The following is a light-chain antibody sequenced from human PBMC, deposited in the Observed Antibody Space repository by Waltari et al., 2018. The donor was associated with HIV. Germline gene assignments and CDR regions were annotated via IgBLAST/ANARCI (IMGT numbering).Light chain of an antibody. J-gene: IGLJ2*01. CDR2: EVT. CDR1: NSDIGSYDY. V-gene: IGLV2-8*01. CDR3: SSFADRDGFYVL. Sequence: QSALTQPPSASGSPGQSVTLSCTGSNSDIGSYDYVSWYQLHPGKAPKLVISEVTKRPSGVSYRFSGSKSANPAFLTVSGLQAEDEADYYCSSFADRDGFYVLFGGGTRLTVL.